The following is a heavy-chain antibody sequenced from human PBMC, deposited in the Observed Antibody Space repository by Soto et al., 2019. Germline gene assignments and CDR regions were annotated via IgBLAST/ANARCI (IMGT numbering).Heavy chain of an antibody. CDR1: GGSISSSSYY. J-gene: IGHJ5*02. Sequence: QLQLQESGPGLVKPSETLSLPCTVSGGSISSSSYYWGWIRQHPGKGLEWIGSIYYSGSTYYNPSLKSRVTTSVDTSKNQFSLKRSSVTAADTAVYYCASPKIAFYNWFDPWGQGTLVTVSS. CDR3: ASPKIAFYNWFDP. V-gene: IGHV4-39*01. CDR2: IYYSGST. D-gene: IGHD3-3*02.